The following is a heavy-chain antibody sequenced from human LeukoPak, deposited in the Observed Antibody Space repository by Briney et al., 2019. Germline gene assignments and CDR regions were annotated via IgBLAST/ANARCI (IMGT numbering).Heavy chain of an antibody. D-gene: IGHD6-19*01. V-gene: IGHV4-61*01. J-gene: IGHJ4*02. CDR1: GASVSSGSYY. CDR3: ARGVAVAGNLDY. CDR2: IYYTGST. Sequence: SETLSLTCTVSGASVSSGSYYWSWIRQPPRKGLEWSGEIYYTGSTNYNPSLKSRVTISVDTSKNQFSLKLSSVTAADTAVYYCARGVAVAGNLDYWGQGTLVTVSS.